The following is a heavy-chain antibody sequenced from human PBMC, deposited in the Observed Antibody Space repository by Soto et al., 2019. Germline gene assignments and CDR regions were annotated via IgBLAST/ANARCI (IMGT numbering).Heavy chain of an antibody. J-gene: IGHJ6*02. D-gene: IGHD2-15*01. Sequence: SETLSLTCAVYGGSFSGYYWSWIRQPPGKGLEWIGEINHSGSTNYSPSLKSRVTISVDTSKNQFSLKLSSVTAADTAVYYCAKSIVVVVAATHQKFYYYGMDVWGQGTTVTVSS. CDR3: AKSIVVVVAATHQKFYYYGMDV. CDR1: GGSFSGYY. V-gene: IGHV4-34*01. CDR2: INHSGST.